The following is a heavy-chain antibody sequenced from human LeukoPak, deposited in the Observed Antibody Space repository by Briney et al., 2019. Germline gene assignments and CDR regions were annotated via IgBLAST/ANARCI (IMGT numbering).Heavy chain of an antibody. D-gene: IGHD5-18*01. CDR3: ARSYRAHQTFYSSHFFDY. CDR2: INHFGRT. CDR1: GGSVSSGSCY. Sequence: PSETLSLTFTVSGGSVSSGSCYWSWIRQPLGKGLEWIGEINHFGRTKYNPSLKSRVTISGDTSKNQFSLKINSLTAADTAVYYCARSYRAHQTFYSSHFFDYWGQGTLVTVSS. J-gene: IGHJ4*02. V-gene: IGHV4-39*07.